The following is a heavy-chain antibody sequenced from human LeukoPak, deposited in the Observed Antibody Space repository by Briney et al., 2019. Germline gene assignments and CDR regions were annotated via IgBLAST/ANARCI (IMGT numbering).Heavy chain of an antibody. CDR3: ARDSHRGYCSGGSCYSDAFDI. D-gene: IGHD2-15*01. Sequence: GASVKVSCKASGYTFTGYYMHWVRQAPGQGLEWMGWINPNSGGTNYAQKFQGWVTMTRDTSISTAYMGLSRLRSGDTAVYYCARDSHRGYCSGGSCYSDAFDIWGQGTMVTVSS. V-gene: IGHV1-2*04. CDR2: INPNSGGT. CDR1: GYTFTGYY. J-gene: IGHJ3*02.